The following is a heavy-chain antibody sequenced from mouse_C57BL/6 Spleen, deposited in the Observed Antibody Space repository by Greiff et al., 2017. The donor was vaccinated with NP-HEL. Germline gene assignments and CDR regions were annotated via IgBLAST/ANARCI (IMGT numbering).Heavy chain of an antibody. Sequence: EVKLMESGPGLVKPSQSLSLTCSVTGYSITSGYYWNWIRQFPGNKLEWMGYISYDGSNNYNPSLKNRISITRDTSKNQFFLKLNSVTTEDTATYYCARDYYGSSPDWFDYWGQGTTLTVSS. CDR3: ARDYYGSSPDWFDY. V-gene: IGHV3-6*01. CDR1: GYSITSGYY. D-gene: IGHD1-1*01. CDR2: ISYDGSN. J-gene: IGHJ2*01.